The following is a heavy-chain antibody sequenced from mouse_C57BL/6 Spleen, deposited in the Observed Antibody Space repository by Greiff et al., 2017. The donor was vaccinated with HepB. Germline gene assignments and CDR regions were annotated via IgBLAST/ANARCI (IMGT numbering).Heavy chain of an antibody. CDR1: GYTFTSYW. CDR3: ARGYYGSAGDFDY. J-gene: IGHJ2*01. V-gene: IGHV1-69*01. D-gene: IGHD1-1*01. Sequence: QVQLQQPGAELVMPGASVKLSCKASGYTFTSYWMHWVKQRPGQGLEWIGEIDPSDSYTNYNQKFKGKSTLTVDKSSSTAYMQLSSLTSEDSAVYYVARGYYGSAGDFDYWGQGTTLTVSS. CDR2: IDPSDSYT.